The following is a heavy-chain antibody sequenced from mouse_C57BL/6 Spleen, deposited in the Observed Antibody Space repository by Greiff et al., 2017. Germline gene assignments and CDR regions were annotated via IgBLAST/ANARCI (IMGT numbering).Heavy chain of an antibody. CDR1: GFNIKDYY. J-gene: IGHJ2*01. V-gene: IGHV14-1*01. D-gene: IGHD1-1*01. CDR2: IDPEDGDT. CDR3: ATSAYGSSYGYFGY. Sequence: VQLQQSGAELVRPGASVKLSCTASGFNIKDYYMHWVKQRPEQGLEWIGRIDPEDGDTEYAPKFQGKATMTADTSSNTAYLQLSSLTSEDTAVYYCATSAYGSSYGYFGYWGQGTTLTVAS.